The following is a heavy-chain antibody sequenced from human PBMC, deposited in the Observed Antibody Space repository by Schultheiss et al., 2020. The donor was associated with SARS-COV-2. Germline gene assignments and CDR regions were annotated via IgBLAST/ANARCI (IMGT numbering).Heavy chain of an antibody. V-gene: IGHV3-23*01. D-gene: IGHD6-13*01. Sequence: GGSLRLSCAASGFTFRMSAMTWVRQAPGKGLEWVSGLSGSGGTTDHADSVKGRFTISRDNAKNSLYLQMNSLRAEDTAVYYCARTSFGSSSWYYFDYWGQGTLVTVSS. CDR3: ARTSFGSSSWYYFDY. CDR2: LSGSGGTT. CDR1: GFTFRMSA. J-gene: IGHJ4*02.